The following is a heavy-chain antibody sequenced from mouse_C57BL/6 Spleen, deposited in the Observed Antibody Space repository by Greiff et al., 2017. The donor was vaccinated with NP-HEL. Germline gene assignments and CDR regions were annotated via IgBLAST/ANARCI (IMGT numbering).Heavy chain of an antibody. CDR2: IYPGSGST. Sequence: QVQLQQSGAELVKPGASVKMSCKASGYTFTSYWITWVKQRPGQGLEWIGDIYPGSGSTNYNEKFKSKATLTVDTSSSTAYMQLSSLTSEDSAVYYCARGDGNSLYYAMDYWGQGTSVTVSS. J-gene: IGHJ4*01. V-gene: IGHV1-55*01. D-gene: IGHD2-1*01. CDR1: GYTFTSYW. CDR3: ARGDGNSLYYAMDY.